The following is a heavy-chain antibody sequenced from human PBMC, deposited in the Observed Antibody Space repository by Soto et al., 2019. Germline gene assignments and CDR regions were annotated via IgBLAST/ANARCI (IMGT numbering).Heavy chain of an antibody. Sequence: QVPLVESGGGVVQQGRSLRCSCATCGFTFSSFAMHWARQAPGTGLVWVSVISYDGSEKYYVDSVKGRFTSSSDNSRNEVYLQMTSLRGEHTAVYYCTRGYYYGGPDLWCQGTPV. CDR1: GFTFSSFA. J-gene: IGHJ4*02. D-gene: IGHD3-10*01. V-gene: IGHV3-30-3*01. CDR3: TRGYYYGGPDL. CDR2: ISYDGSEK.